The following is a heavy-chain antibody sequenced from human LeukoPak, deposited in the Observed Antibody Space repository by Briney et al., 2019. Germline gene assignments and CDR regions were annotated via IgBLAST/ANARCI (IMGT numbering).Heavy chain of an antibody. CDR1: GYTFTRYG. Sequence: ASVRVSCKPSGYTFTRYGISWVRQAPGQGLEWMGWISTYNGDTKYAQKFHGRVTLTKDTPTSTAYLELRSLRSNDTAVYYCARDFRQWLVWDLYYWGQGTLVTVSS. CDR2: ISTYNGDT. CDR3: ARDFRQWLVWDLYY. V-gene: IGHV1-18*01. J-gene: IGHJ4*02. D-gene: IGHD6-19*01.